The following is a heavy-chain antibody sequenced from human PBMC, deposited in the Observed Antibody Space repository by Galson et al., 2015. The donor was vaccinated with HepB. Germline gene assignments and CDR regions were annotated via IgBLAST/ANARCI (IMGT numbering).Heavy chain of an antibody. V-gene: IGHV3-23*01. CDR3: ARHQLATFDY. J-gene: IGHJ4*01. CDR1: GFTFSSCV. D-gene: IGHD6-13*01. CDR2: IGGNGYSS. Sequence: SLRLSCAASGFTFSSCVMSWVRQAPGKGLEWVSAIGGNGYSSYYADSVKGRFTISRDNSKNTLYLQMNSLRAEDTTVYYCARHQLATFDYWGQRTLVTVSS.